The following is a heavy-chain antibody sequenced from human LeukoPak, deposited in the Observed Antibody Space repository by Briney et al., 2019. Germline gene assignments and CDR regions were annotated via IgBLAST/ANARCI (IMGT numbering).Heavy chain of an antibody. CDR3: ARGLWFGELRT. D-gene: IGHD3-10*01. Sequence: PSETLSFTCAGYGGSFSGYYWSWIRQPPGKGLVGIGEINHSGSTNYNPSLKSRVTISVDTSKNQFSLKLSSVTAADTAVYYCARGLWFGELRTWGQGTMVTVSS. CDR2: INHSGST. CDR1: GGSFSGYY. J-gene: IGHJ3*01. V-gene: IGHV4-34*01.